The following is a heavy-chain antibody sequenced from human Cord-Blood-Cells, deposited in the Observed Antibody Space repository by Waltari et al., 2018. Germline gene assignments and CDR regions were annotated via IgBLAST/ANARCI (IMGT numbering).Heavy chain of an antibody. CDR2: INPNSGGT. Sequence: QVQLVPSGAEVKKPGASVKVSCKASGYTFTGYYMHWVRQAPGQGLEWMGWINPNSGGTNYAQKFQGWVTMTRDTSISTAYMELSRLRSDDTAVYYCARAKLTGAAYYFDYWGQGTLVTVSS. CDR3: ARAKLTGAAYYFDY. CDR1: GYTFTGYY. D-gene: IGHD7-27*01. J-gene: IGHJ4*02. V-gene: IGHV1-2*04.